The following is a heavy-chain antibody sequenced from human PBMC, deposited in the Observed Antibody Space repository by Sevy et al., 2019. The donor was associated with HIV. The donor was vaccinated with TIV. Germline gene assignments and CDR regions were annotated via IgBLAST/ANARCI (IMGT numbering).Heavy chain of an antibody. CDR1: GVSVSSGSYY. V-gene: IGHV4-61*01. Sequence: SETLSLTCTVSGVSVSSGSYYWSWIRQPPGKGLEWIGYISYIGSTNYNPSLKSRVTISVDTSKNQLSLRLSSVTAADTAVYYCVTDRIAAAAGYFDYWGQGTLVTVSS. J-gene: IGHJ4*02. CDR3: VTDRIAAAAGYFDY. D-gene: IGHD6-13*01. CDR2: ISYIGST.